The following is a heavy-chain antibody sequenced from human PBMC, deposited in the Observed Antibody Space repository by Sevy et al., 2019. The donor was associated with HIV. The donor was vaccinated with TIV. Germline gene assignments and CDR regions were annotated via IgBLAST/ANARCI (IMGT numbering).Heavy chain of an antibody. Sequence: GGSLRLSCAASGFTFSSYGMHWVRQAPGKGLEWVAFIRYDGSNKYYADSVKGRFTISRDNSKNTLYLQMNSLRAEDTAAYYCATDKGGYDPLDYWGQGTLVTVSS. CDR2: IRYDGSNK. V-gene: IGHV3-30*02. D-gene: IGHD5-12*01. J-gene: IGHJ4*02. CDR1: GFTFSSYG. CDR3: ATDKGGYDPLDY.